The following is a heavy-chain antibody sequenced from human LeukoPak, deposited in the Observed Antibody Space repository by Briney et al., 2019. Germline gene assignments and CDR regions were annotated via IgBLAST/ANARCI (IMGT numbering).Heavy chain of an antibody. CDR3: ARVPRELGYYYYMDV. V-gene: IGHV4-59*01. CDR1: GGSISSYY. D-gene: IGHD1-26*01. J-gene: IGHJ6*03. CDR2: IYYSGST. Sequence: NPSETLSLTCTVSGGSISSYYWSWIRQPPGKGLEWIGYIYYSGSTNYNPSLKSRVTISVDTSKNQFSLKLSSVTAADTVVYYCARVPRELGYYYYMDVWGKGTTVTVSS.